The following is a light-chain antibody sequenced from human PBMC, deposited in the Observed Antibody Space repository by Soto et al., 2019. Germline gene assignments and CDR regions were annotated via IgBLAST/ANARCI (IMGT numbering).Light chain of an antibody. J-gene: IGKJ4*01. Sequence: EIVMTQSPPTLSVSPGERATLSCRACHSVGSRLAWYQQRPGQAPRLLIHDASTRATGIPARFSGSGSGTEFTLTISSLQSEDFAVYYCQKYGEWPGAFGRGTKVDIK. CDR1: HSVGSR. V-gene: IGKV3D-15*01. CDR2: DAS. CDR3: QKYGEWPGA.